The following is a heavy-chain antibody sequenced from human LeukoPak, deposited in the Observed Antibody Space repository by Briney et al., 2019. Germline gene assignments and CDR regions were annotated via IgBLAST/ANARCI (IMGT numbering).Heavy chain of an antibody. CDR3: AREGVGSLDY. D-gene: IGHD1-26*01. CDR2: ISSSSSYI. CDR1: GFTFSSYS. J-gene: IGHJ4*02. Sequence: GGSLRLSCAASGFTFSSYSMNWVRQAPGKGLEWVSSISSSSSYIYYADSVKGRSTISRDNAKNSLYLQMNSLRAEDTAVYYCAREGVGSLDYWGQGTLVTVSS. V-gene: IGHV3-21*01.